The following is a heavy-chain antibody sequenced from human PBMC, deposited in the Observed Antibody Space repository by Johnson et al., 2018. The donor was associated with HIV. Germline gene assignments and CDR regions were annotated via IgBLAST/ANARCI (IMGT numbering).Heavy chain of an antibody. V-gene: IGHV3-48*01. J-gene: IGHJ3*02. CDR2: ISSSGSTI. CDR3: ATNRGGAFDI. Sequence: VQLVESGGGLVQPGGSLRLSCAASGFTFSSYWMSWVRQAPGKGLEWVSYISSSGSTIYYADSVRGRFDISRENSKNSHYLQMNSLRAEDTAVYYCATNRGGAFDIWGKGTMVTFSS. CDR1: GFTFSSYW. D-gene: IGHD2/OR15-2a*01.